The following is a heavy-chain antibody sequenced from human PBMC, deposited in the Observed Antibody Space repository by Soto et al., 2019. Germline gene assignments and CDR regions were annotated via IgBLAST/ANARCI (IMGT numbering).Heavy chain of an antibody. J-gene: IGHJ4*02. Sequence: QVQLVESGGGVVQPGRSLRLSCAASGFTFSSYGMHWVRQAPGKGLEWVAVIWYDGSNKYYADSVKGRFTISRDNSKNTLYLQMNSLRAEDTAVYYCARDYDYGANYYFDYWCQGTMVTVSS. D-gene: IGHD4-17*01. CDR2: IWYDGSNK. V-gene: IGHV3-33*01. CDR3: ARDYDYGANYYFDY. CDR1: GFTFSSYG.